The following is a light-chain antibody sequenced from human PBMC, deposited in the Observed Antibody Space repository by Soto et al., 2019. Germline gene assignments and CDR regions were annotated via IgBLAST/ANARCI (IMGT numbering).Light chain of an antibody. CDR3: QQHNSWPRT. J-gene: IGKJ1*01. V-gene: IGKV1-9*01. Sequence: DIQLTQSPSFLSASVIDIVTITFLASQGISSYLAWYQQKPGKAPKLLIYAASTLQSGVPSRFSGSGSGTEFTLTISSLQPEDFAAYYCQQHNSWPRTFGQGTKVDIK. CDR2: AAS. CDR1: QGISSY.